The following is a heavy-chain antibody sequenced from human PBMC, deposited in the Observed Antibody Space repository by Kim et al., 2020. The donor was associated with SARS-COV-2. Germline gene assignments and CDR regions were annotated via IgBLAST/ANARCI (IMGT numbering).Heavy chain of an antibody. CDR3: ATGGQVATISAGIVS. CDR2: IIPVFGTP. Sequence: SVKVSCKASGGTFSNYGISWVRQAPGQGLEWMGGIIPVFGTPNYAHKFQGRVTITAGAFPSTAYMELSSLRSEDTAMYYCATGGQVATISAGIVSWGQGTLVTVS. CDR1: GGTFSNYG. V-gene: IGHV1-69*13. J-gene: IGHJ4*02. D-gene: IGHD5-12*01.